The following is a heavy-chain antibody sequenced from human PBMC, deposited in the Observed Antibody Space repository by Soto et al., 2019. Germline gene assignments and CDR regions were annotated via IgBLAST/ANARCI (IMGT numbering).Heavy chain of an antibody. V-gene: IGHV3-7*03. CDR1: GFTSSSYW. CDR3: ARDGVAGTVFDY. Sequence: GGSLRLSCAASGFTSSSYWMSWVRQAPGKGLEWVANIKQDGSEKYYVDSVKGRFTISRDNAKNSLYLQMNSLRAEDTAVYYCARDGVAGTVFDYWGQGTLVTVSS. CDR2: IKQDGSEK. J-gene: IGHJ4*02. D-gene: IGHD6-19*01.